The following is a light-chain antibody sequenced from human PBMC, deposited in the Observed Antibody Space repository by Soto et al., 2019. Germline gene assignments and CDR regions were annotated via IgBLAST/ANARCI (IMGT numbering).Light chain of an antibody. J-gene: IGKJ5*01. CDR1: QDINKF. CDR3: QQYDNYDIT. CDR2: DVS. Sequence: DIQMTQSPSSLSASVGDTVTITCQASQDINKFLNWYQQKPGKAPKLLIYDVSNLETGVPSRFSGSGSETHFTLTINCLQPEDIATYYCQQYDNYDITFGQGTRLDIK. V-gene: IGKV1-33*01.